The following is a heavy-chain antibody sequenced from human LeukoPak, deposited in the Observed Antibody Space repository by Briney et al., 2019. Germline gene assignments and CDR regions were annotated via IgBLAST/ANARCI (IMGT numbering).Heavy chain of an antibody. CDR2: INQDGSKA. CDR1: GFTFSNYW. D-gene: IGHD5-24*01. V-gene: IGHV3-7*01. CDR3: VRDGGVDGYDLLDY. Sequence: PGGSLRLSCAASGFTFSNYWMTWVRQAPGKVLEWVAHINQDGSKAYYMDSVKARFTVSRDNAENSVSLHMNSLRAEDTAVYYCVRDGGVDGYDLLDYWGQGSLVTVSS. J-gene: IGHJ4*02.